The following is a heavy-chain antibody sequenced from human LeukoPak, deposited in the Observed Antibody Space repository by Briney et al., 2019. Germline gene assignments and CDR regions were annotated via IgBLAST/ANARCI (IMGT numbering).Heavy chain of an antibody. D-gene: IGHD4-17*01. Sequence: GGSLRLSCAASGFTFSDYYMSWIRQAPGKGLEWVSYISSSGSTIYYADSVKGRFTISRDNAKNSLYLQMNSLRTEDTAVYYCAREWTTNYAFDIWGQGTMVTVSS. CDR3: AREWTTNYAFDI. J-gene: IGHJ3*02. CDR2: ISSSGSTI. CDR1: GFTFSDYY. V-gene: IGHV3-11*01.